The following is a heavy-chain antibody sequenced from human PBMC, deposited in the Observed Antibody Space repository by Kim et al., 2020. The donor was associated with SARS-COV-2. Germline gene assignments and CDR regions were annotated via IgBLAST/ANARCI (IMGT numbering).Heavy chain of an antibody. CDR3: ARDMSGYDSPNNWFDP. J-gene: IGHJ5*02. V-gene: IGHV1-69*01. D-gene: IGHD5-12*01. Sequence: CPGRVTVTADESTSTAYMELSSLRSEDTAVYYCARDMSGYDSPNNWFDPWGQGTLVTVSS.